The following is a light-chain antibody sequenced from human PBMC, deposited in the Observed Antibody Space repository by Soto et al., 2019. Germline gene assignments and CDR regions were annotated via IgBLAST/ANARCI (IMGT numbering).Light chain of an antibody. CDR3: HQYGLSPRT. CDR2: KAS. V-gene: IGKV1-5*03. J-gene: IGKJ1*01. CDR1: QTISSW. Sequence: DIQMTQSPSTLSGSVGDRVTITCRASQTISSWLAWYQQKPGKAPKLLIYKASTLKSGVPSRFSGSGSGTEFTLTISSLQPDDFAVYYCHQYGLSPRTFGQGTKVDIK.